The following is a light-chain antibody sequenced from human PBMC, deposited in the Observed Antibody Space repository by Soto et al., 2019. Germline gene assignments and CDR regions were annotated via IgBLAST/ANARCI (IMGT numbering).Light chain of an antibody. CDR1: QSVSSNY. V-gene: IGKV3-20*01. Sequence: EIVLTQSPGTLSLSPGERATLSCRASQSVSSNYLAWYQQKPGQAPRLLIYGASSRATGIPDRFSGSGSGTDFTFTISRLEPEDFAVYYCQQYGSTPPTFGQGTKVDIK. CDR3: QQYGSTPPT. CDR2: GAS. J-gene: IGKJ1*01.